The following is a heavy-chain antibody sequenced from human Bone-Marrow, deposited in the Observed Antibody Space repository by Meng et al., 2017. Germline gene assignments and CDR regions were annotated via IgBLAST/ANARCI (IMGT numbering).Heavy chain of an antibody. D-gene: IGHD4-17*01. J-gene: IGHJ4*02. CDR2: INTVGSTT. V-gene: IGHV3-74*01. CDR1: EFRFSNYW. CDR3: AREGSVTTDY. Sequence: VRLCEGGGGLVPAGGYLRVSFAFSEFRFSNYWMHWVRQAPGKGLVWVSHINTVGSTTTYADSVKGRFTISRDNAKNTLYLQMNSLTAEDTAVYYCAREGSVTTDYWGQGTLVTVSS.